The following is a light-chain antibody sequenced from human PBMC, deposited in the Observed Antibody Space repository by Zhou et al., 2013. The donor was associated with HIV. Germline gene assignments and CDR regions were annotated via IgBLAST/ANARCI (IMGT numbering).Light chain of an antibody. CDR2: GAS. Sequence: DMEMTQSPSSVSASVGDRVTITCRASQGISSYLAWYQQKPGRAPKLLIYGASTLQSGIPSRFTGSGSGSDFTLTINCLQSEDFATYYCQQYYDYPWTFGQGTKVEI. J-gene: IGKJ1*01. V-gene: IGKV1-16*01. CDR1: QGISSY. CDR3: QQYYDYPWT.